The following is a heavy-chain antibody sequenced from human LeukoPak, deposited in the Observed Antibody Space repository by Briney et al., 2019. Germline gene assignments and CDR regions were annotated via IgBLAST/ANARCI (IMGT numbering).Heavy chain of an antibody. J-gene: IGHJ4*02. V-gene: IGHV3-30*03. D-gene: IGHD6-25*01. CDR3: ATAATPQRAPYFHY. CDR1: GLTFRSYG. Sequence: GGSLILSCAASGLTFRSYGMRWVRQTPGKALEWVAVISYDGSTKYYADSVKGRFTISRDNSKSMLFLQMNSLRAEHTAVYFCATAATPQRAPYFHYWGQGTLVTVSS. CDR2: ISYDGSTK.